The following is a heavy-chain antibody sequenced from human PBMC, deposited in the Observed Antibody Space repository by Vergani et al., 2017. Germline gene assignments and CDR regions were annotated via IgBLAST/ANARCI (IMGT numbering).Heavy chain of an antibody. V-gene: IGHV5-51*01. D-gene: IGHD2-21*02. J-gene: IGHJ3*02. CDR2: IYPGDSDT. Sequence: EVQLVESGAEVKKPGESLKISCKGSGYSFTNYWIGWVRQMPGKGLEWMGIIYPGDSDTNYSPSFQGQVTISADKSISTAHLQWSSLKASDTAMYYCARRVAYCGGDCFDAFDIWGQGTMVTVSS. CDR3: ARRVAYCGGDCFDAFDI. CDR1: GYSFTNYW.